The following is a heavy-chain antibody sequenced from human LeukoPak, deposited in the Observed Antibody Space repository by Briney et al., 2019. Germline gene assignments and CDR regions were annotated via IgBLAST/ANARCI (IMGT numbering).Heavy chain of an antibody. CDR2: IVVGSGNT. J-gene: IGHJ5*02. CDR1: GFTFTSSA. Sequence: GASVKVSCKASGFTFTSSAMQWVRQARGQRLEWIGWIVVGSGNTNYAQKFQERVTITRDMSTSTAYMELSSLRSEDTAVYYCAASDYYDSSGYYISWGQGTLVTVSS. V-gene: IGHV1-58*02. D-gene: IGHD3-22*01. CDR3: AASDYYDSSGYYIS.